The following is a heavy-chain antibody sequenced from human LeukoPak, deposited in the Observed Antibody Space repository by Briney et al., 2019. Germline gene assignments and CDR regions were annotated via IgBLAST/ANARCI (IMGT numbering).Heavy chain of an antibody. J-gene: IGHJ1*01. Sequence: PGGPLRLSCAASGFTFSSYAMTWVRQAPGKGLEWVSAISGSGYSAYYADSVKGRFTISRDNSRNTLYLQMNSLRAEDTAVYYCAKDPAAAGTAEYFHQWGQGTLVTVSS. CDR2: ISGSGYSA. CDR1: GFTFSSYA. CDR3: AKDPAAAGTAEYFHQ. V-gene: IGHV3-23*01. D-gene: IGHD6-13*01.